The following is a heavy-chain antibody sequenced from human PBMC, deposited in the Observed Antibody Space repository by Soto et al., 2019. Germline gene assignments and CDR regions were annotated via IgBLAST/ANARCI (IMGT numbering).Heavy chain of an antibody. D-gene: IGHD3-3*01. CDR2: ISYGGSNK. CDR1: GFTFSSYA. V-gene: IGHV3-30-3*01. CDR3: ARDDNEYYDFWSGYYLPHYWFDP. J-gene: IGHJ5*02. Sequence: GGSLRLSCAASGFTFSSYAMHWVRQAPGKGLEWVAVISYGGSNKYYADSVKGRFTISRDNSKNTLYLQMNSLRAEDTAVYYCARDDNEYYDFWSGYYLPHYWFDPWGQGTRVTVSS.